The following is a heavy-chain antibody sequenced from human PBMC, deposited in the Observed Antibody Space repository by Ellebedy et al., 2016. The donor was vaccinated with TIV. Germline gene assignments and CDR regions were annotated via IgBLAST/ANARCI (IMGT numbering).Heavy chain of an antibody. V-gene: IGHV4-59*01. Sequence: MPSETLSLTCTVSGGSISNYYWSWIRQPPGKGLEWIGFVSYIGTTSYNPSLRSRLTISLDSSKNHISLKLNSVTAAYTAVYFCPREAYGDSEGYFDLWGRGSLITVSS. CDR1: GGSISNYY. CDR2: VSYIGTT. CDR3: PREAYGDSEGYFDL. D-gene: IGHD4-17*01. J-gene: IGHJ2*01.